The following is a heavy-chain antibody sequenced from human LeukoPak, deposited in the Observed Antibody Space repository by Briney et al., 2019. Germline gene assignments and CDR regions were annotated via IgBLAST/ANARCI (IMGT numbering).Heavy chain of an antibody. Sequence: GGSLRLSCAASGFTFSSYSMNWVRQAPGKGLEWVSSISRSSSYRYYADSVKGRFTISRDNSKNTLYLQMNSLRAEDTAVYYCARDPRYCSGGSCQDDAFDIWGQGTMVTVSS. CDR3: ARDPRYCSGGSCQDDAFDI. CDR1: GFTFSSYS. CDR2: ISRSSSYR. J-gene: IGHJ3*02. D-gene: IGHD2-15*01. V-gene: IGHV3-21*01.